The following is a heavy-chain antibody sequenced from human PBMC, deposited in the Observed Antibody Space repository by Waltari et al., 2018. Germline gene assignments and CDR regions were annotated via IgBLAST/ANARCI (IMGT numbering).Heavy chain of an antibody. D-gene: IGHD2-8*01. V-gene: IGHV4-4*07. J-gene: IGHJ6*02. CDR2: IYSSGNT. Sequence: QVRLQESGPGLVKPSETLSLICTVSGASVSSDYWSWIRQPAGKGLEWIGRIYSSGNTNYSPSRRGRLTISVDTSKNQVSLRLTSVTAADSAVYYCARDKMLLRTMDVWGQGTTVVVSS. CDR1: GASVSSDY. CDR3: ARDKMLLRTMDV.